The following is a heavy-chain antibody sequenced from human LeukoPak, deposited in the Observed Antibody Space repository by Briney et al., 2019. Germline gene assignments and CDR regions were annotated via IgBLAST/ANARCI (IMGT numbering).Heavy chain of an antibody. CDR1: GDSVSSNSAA. CDR3: ARRLTQYDCFDP. V-gene: IGHV6-1*01. J-gene: IGHJ5*02. Sequence: SQTLSLTCAISGDSVSSNSAAWNWIRQSPSRGLEWLGRTYYRSKWSSNYAVSVKSRITIHPDTSKNQFSLQLNSVTPEDTAVYYCARRLTQYDCFDPWGQGILVTVSS. CDR2: TYYRSKWSS. D-gene: IGHD2-2*01.